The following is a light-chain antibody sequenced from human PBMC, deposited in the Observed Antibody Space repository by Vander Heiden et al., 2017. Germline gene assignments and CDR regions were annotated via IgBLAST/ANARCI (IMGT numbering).Light chain of an antibody. J-gene: IGKJ4*01. CDR2: GAS. Sequence: EIVLTQSPGTLSLSQGERATLSGRASQSVSSSYLAWYQQKPGQAPRLLTYGASRRATGIPDRFSGSGSGTDFTLTISRLEPEDFAVYYCQQYGSSPLTFGGGTKVEI. CDR3: QQYGSSPLT. CDR1: QSVSSSY. V-gene: IGKV3-20*01.